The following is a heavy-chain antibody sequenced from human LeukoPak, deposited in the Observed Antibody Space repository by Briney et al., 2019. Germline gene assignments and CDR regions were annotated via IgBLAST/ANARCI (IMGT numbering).Heavy chain of an antibody. D-gene: IGHD3-3*01. CDR2: IKEGGRGT. Sequence: GGSLRLSRAASGFNFGDYAMSWVRQAPGKGLEWVAHIKEGGRGTFYVDSVKGRFTGSRDDARNTVYLQMNSLRAEDTAVYYCARWRGAQSEFVVWGQGTLVTVSS. CDR1: GFNFGDYA. V-gene: IGHV3-7*01. J-gene: IGHJ4*02. CDR3: ARWRGAQSEFVV.